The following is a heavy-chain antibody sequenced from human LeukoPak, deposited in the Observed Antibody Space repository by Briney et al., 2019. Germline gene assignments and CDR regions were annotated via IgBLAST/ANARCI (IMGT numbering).Heavy chain of an antibody. CDR2: ISSSSSYI. Sequence: GGSLRLSCAASGFTFSDYYMSWIRQAPGKGLEWVSYISSSSSYINYADSVKGRFTISRDNAKNSLYLQMNSLRDEDTAVYYCARDSSSTWYVSYGMDVWGQGTTVTVSS. D-gene: IGHD6-13*01. J-gene: IGHJ6*02. V-gene: IGHV3-11*06. CDR1: GFTFSDYY. CDR3: ARDSSSTWYVSYGMDV.